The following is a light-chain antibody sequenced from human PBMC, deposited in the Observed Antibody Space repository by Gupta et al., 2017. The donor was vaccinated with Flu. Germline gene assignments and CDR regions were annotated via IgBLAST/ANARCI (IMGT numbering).Light chain of an antibody. J-gene: IGKJ2*01. CDR1: QSVRISY. CDR2: GAS. CDR3: QQDCTSLYT. V-gene: IGKV3-20*01. Sequence: IVLTHSPVTLSLSPGERATLSFGASQSVRISYLAWYQQKPGQAPRLLIYGASSRPTGVPDRFSGSGSGTEFSLTISSLEREDFTAYYCQQDCTSLYTFGQGTXVEIK.